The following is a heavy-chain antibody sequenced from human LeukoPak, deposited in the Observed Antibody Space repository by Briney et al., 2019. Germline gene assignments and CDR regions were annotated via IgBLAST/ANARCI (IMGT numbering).Heavy chain of an antibody. CDR3: ARVQSSSSWFLSPDY. CDR2: IYSSGST. CDR1: GGSMSSYY. J-gene: IGHJ4*02. D-gene: IGHD6-13*01. Sequence: SETLSLTCTVSGGSMSSYYWSWVRQPPGKGLEWIGYIYSSGSTNYNPSLKSRLTISLDTSKNQFSLKLSSATAADTAVYYCARVQSSSSWFLSPDYWGQGTLVTVSS. V-gene: IGHV4-4*08.